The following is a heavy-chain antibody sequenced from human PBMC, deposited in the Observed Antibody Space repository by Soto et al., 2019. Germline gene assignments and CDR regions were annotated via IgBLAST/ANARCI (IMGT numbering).Heavy chain of an antibody. CDR1: GGSISSGSYF. Sequence: TLSLTCTVSGGSISSGSYFWGWIRQPPGKGLEWIGSIYYSGSTSYNPSLRSRVTMSVDTSKNQFSLKLSSVSAADTAVYYCARHTGYSSGKRWFDPWGQGTLVTVSS. CDR2: IYYSGST. V-gene: IGHV4-39*01. CDR3: ARHTGYSSGKRWFDP. J-gene: IGHJ5*02. D-gene: IGHD6-19*01.